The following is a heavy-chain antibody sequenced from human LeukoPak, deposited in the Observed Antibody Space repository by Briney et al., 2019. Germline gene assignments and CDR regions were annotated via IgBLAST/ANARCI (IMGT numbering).Heavy chain of an antibody. CDR3: AREGGYSYGWYFDY. V-gene: IGHV3-21*01. CDR2: ISSSSSYI. D-gene: IGHD5-18*01. J-gene: IGHJ4*02. CDR1: GFTFSSYS. Sequence: GGSLRLSCAASGFTFSSYSMNWVRQAPGEGLEWVSSISSSSSYIYYADSVKGRFTISRDNAKNSLYLQMNSLRAEDTAVYYCAREGGYSYGWYFDYWGQGTLVTVSS.